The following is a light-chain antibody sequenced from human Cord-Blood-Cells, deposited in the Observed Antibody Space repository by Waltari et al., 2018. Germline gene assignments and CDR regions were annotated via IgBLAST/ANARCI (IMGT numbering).Light chain of an antibody. V-gene: IGKV3-11*01. J-gene: IGKJ1*01. CDR3: QQRSNWPPWT. CDR1: QRVSIY. CDR2: DAS. Sequence: EIELTQSPSMLSLYPGERATFRFRASQRVSIYLAWYQQKPGQAPRHIIYDASNRATGSPARVSGSGSGTDFALTISSLEPEDFAFDYCQQRSNWPPWTFGQGTKVEIK.